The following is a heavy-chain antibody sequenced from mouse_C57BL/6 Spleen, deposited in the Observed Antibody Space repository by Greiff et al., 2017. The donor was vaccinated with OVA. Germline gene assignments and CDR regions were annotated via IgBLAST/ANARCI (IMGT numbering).Heavy chain of an antibody. Sequence: EVQVVESGGGLVKPGGSLKLSCAASGFTFSDYGMHWVRQAPEKGLEWVAYISSGSSTIYYADTVKGRFTISRDNAKNTLFLQMTSLRSEDTAMYYCARITTVVHWYFDVWGTGTTVTVSS. V-gene: IGHV5-17*01. CDR2: ISSGSSTI. CDR1: GFTFSDYG. CDR3: ARITTVVHWYFDV. J-gene: IGHJ1*03. D-gene: IGHD1-1*01.